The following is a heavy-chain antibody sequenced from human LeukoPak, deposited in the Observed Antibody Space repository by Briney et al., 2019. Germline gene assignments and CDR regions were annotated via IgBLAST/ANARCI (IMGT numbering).Heavy chain of an antibody. CDR1: GYTFTSNA. V-gene: IGHV7-4-1*02. Sequence: ASVKVSCKASGYTFTSNALGWVRQAPGQGLEWMGWINTNTGNPTYAQGFTGRFVFSLDTSDNTAYLQISSLQAEDTAVYSCASFFCTSALRYYLDYWGQGTLVTVSS. CDR3: ASFFCTSALRYYLDY. CDR2: INTNTGNP. J-gene: IGHJ4*02. D-gene: IGHD2-8*01.